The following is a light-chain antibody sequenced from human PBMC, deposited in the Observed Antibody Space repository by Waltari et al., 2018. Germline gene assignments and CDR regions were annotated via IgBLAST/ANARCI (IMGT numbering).Light chain of an antibody. J-gene: IGLJ3*02. V-gene: IGLV2-14*01. CDR3: GSYTSSGTLL. CDR2: DVT. Sequence: QSALTQPASVSGSPGQSITISCTGTSSDIGGYDYVAWYQQHPGKVPKPLICDVTKRPPWVSARFSGSKSGNTASLTISGLQADDEADYYCGSYTSSGTLLFGGGTTLTVL. CDR1: SSDIGGYDY.